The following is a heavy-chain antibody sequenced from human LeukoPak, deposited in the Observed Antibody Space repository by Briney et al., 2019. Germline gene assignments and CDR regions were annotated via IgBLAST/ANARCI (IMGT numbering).Heavy chain of an antibody. CDR2: IFYSGST. Sequence: SSETLSLTCTVSGGSISPYYWSWIRQPPGKDREWIAFIFYSGSTHCNPSLTSRVTISVDTSKNQFSLKLTSVTAADTAVYYCARHSVASPHYFDYWGQGALVTVSS. V-gene: IGHV4-59*08. J-gene: IGHJ4*02. D-gene: IGHD5/OR15-5a*01. CDR1: GGSISPYY. CDR3: ARHSVASPHYFDY.